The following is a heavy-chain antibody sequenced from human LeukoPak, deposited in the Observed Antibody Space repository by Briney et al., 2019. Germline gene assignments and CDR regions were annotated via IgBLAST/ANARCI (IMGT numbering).Heavy chain of an antibody. J-gene: IGHJ4*02. CDR2: IYHSGST. D-gene: IGHD4-17*01. V-gene: IGHV4-38-2*02. Sequence: PSETLSLTCTVSGYSISSGYYWGWIRQPPAKGLEWMGCIYHSGSTYYSPSLKSRVTISLDTSKNQLSLKLSSVTAADTAVYYCARAPFIQNDYGRSFDYWGQGTLVTVSP. CDR3: ARAPFIQNDYGRSFDY. CDR1: GYSISSGYY.